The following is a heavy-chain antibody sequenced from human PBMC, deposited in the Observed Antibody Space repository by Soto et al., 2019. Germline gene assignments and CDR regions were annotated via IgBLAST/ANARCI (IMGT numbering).Heavy chain of an antibody. J-gene: IGHJ4*02. Sequence: QLQLQESGPGLVKPSETRSLTCTVSGGSISSSSYYWGWIRQPPGKGLEWIGSIYYSGNTYYNPSLKGRVTISVDTYKNQFSLKLSSVTAADTAVYYCARMGYYVSEWGQGTLVTVSS. D-gene: IGHD3-10*01. CDR2: IYYSGNT. V-gene: IGHV4-39*01. CDR3: ARMGYYVSE. CDR1: GGSISSSSYY.